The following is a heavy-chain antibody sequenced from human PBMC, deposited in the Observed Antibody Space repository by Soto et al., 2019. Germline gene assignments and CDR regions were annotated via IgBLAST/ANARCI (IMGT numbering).Heavy chain of an antibody. CDR3: VNSDSTSAP. J-gene: IGHJ5*02. D-gene: IGHD6-13*01. V-gene: IGHV3-23*01. CDR1: GFTFSDYA. Sequence: GSLRLSCVASGFTFSDYAMTWVRQAPGKGLDWVASISGSGFTPYYAASVKGRFTISRDNSKNMVYLQMNSLRVEDTAICYCVNSDSTSAPWGQGSLVTVSS. CDR2: ISGSGFTP.